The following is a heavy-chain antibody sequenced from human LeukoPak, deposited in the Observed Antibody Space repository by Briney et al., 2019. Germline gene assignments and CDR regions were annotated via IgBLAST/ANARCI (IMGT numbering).Heavy chain of an antibody. CDR2: INHSGST. J-gene: IGHJ5*02. CDR3: ARGRPGRRWFDP. V-gene: IGHV4-34*01. CDR1: GGSFSGYY. D-gene: IGHD6-25*01. Sequence: SETLSLTCAVYGGSFSGYYWSWIRQPPGKGLEWIGEINHSGSTNYNPSLKSRVTISVDTSKNQFSLKLSSVTAADTAVYYCARGRPGRRWFDPWGQGTLVTVSS.